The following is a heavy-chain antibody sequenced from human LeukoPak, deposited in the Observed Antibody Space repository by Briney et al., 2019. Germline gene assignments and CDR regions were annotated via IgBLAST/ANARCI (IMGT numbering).Heavy chain of an antibody. Sequence: GEFLKISCQDSGHSFTNYWFGWVRQMPGKGLEWMGIIYHRDSDTRYSPSFQGLVNISAEKSISTASLQWSSVKASDTGIYYCARSLSNFPYYYYIDVWGEGTMVTVSS. CDR2: IYHRDSDT. CDR3: ARSLSNFPYYYYIDV. V-gene: IGHV5-51*01. J-gene: IGHJ6*03. D-gene: IGHD2-8*01. CDR1: GHSFTNYW.